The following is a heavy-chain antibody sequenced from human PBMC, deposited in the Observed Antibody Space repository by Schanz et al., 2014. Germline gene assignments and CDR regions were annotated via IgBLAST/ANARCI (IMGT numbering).Heavy chain of an antibody. CDR1: GGSISSFY. V-gene: IGHV4-4*07. Sequence: QVQLQESGPRLVKPSQTLSLTCTVSGGSISSFYWGWIRQPAGKGLEWIGRIYTSGSTNYNPSLKSRVTMSLDTSKNQFSLKLSSVTAADTAVYYCARDRGYDFSFDPWGQGTLVTVSS. J-gene: IGHJ5*02. D-gene: IGHD3-3*01. CDR2: IYTSGST. CDR3: ARDRGYDFSFDP.